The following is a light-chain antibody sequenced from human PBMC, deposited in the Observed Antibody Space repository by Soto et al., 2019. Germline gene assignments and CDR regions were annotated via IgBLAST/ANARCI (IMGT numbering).Light chain of an antibody. CDR3: QQYGSSPRT. CDR1: QSVSSSY. CDR2: AAS. V-gene: IGKV3-20*01. Sequence: EIVLTQSPGTLSLSPGARATLSCRASQSVSSSYLAWYQQKPGQAPRLLIYAASSRATGIPDRFSGSGSGTDFSLTISRLEAEDFAVYYCQQYGSSPRTFGQGTKVDIK. J-gene: IGKJ1*01.